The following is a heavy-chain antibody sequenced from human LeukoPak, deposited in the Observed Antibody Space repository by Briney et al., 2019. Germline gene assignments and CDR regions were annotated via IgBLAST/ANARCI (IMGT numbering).Heavy chain of an antibody. CDR3: ARADTNPFVWSGYTNWFDP. J-gene: IGHJ5*02. Sequence: PSETLSLTCTVSGGSISSYYWSWIRQPPGKGLEWIGYIYYSGSTNYNPSLKSRVTISVDTSKNQFSLKLSPVTAADTAVYYCARADTNPFVWSGYTNWFDPWGQGTLVTASS. V-gene: IGHV4-59*01. CDR1: GGSISSYY. D-gene: IGHD3-3*01. CDR2: IYYSGST.